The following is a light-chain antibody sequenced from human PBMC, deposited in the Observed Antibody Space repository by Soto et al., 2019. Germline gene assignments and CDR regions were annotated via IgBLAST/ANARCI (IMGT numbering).Light chain of an antibody. CDR2: GAS. J-gene: IGKJ2*01. CDR3: HQHGTSPYT. CDR1: QSLRSSY. Sequence: EVVLTQSPHTLSLSPGERATLSCWASQSLRSSYLAWYQRKPGQAPRLLMFGASRRATGIPDRFNGSGSGTDFILTISRLEPEDVAVYYCHQHGTSPYTFGQGTVLEIK. V-gene: IGKV3-20*01.